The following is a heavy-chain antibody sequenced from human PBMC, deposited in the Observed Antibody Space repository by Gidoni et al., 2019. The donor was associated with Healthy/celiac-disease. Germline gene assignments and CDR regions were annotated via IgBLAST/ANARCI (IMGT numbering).Heavy chain of an antibody. J-gene: IGHJ3*02. CDR1: GFTFISYW. CDR2: IKQDGSEK. D-gene: IGHD5-12*01. V-gene: IGHV3-7*01. CDR3: ARETPNIVATNDAFDI. Sequence: EVQLVESGGGLVQPGGALRLSCSASGFTFISYWMSGVRQAPGKGLEWVANIKQDGSEKYYVDSVKGRFTISRDNAKNSLYLQMNSLRAEDTAVYYCARETPNIVATNDAFDIWGQGTMVTVSS.